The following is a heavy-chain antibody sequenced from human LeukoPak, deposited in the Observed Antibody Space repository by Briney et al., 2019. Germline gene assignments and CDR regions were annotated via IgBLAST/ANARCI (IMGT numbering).Heavy chain of an antibody. CDR2: IYYSGST. CDR1: GGSISSYY. D-gene: IGHD2-8*01. V-gene: IGHV4-59*12. J-gene: IGHJ4*02. Sequence: PSETLSLTCTVSGGSISSYYWSWIRQPPGKGLEWIGYIYYSGSTNYNPSLKSRVTISVDTSKNQFSLKLSSVTAADTAVYYCARALTDIVLMVYAIAVFDYWGQGTLVTVSS. CDR3: ARALTDIVLMVYAIAVFDY.